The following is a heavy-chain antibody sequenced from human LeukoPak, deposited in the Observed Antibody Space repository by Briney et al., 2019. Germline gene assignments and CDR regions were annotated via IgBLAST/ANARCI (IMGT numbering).Heavy chain of an antibody. CDR1: ADSLSSGGHY. Sequence: SETLSLTCTVSADSLSSGGHYWSWIRQFPGKGLESIGFIHHSGRSRHNPSLKDRVAISVDTSRKQFALKLSSVTAADTAMYYCARGGNRFGGFYFDYWGQGIQVIVSS. J-gene: IGHJ4*02. D-gene: IGHD3-10*01. V-gene: IGHV4-31*03. CDR2: IHHSGRS. CDR3: ARGGNRFGGFYFDY.